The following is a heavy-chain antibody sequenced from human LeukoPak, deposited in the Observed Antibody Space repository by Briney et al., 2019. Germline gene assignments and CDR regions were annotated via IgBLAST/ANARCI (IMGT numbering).Heavy chain of an antibody. Sequence: GGSLRLSCATSGFTFTNYGMNWVRQAPGKGLEWVSYISNSGILYAGSVKGRFTISRDNARRSLYLQMNSLRAEDTAVYYCAIIGCYRGVCDFDVWGQGTMVAISS. CDR1: GFTFTNYG. CDR2: ISNSGI. V-gene: IGHV3-48*01. D-gene: IGHD2-21*01. CDR3: AIIGCYRGVCDFDV. J-gene: IGHJ3*01.